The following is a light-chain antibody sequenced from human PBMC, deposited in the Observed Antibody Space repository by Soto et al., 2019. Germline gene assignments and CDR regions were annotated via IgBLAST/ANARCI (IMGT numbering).Light chain of an antibody. J-gene: IGKJ5*01. Sequence: EIVLTQSPGTLSLSQGASATLSCRASQSVSSRYLAWYPKKHGQATRIIIYGASSRAIGIPDRVRGILYGKALTITLRRLEPEDGAVYYGQQYGSSSITFGQGTRLEI. CDR3: QQYGSSSIT. V-gene: IGKV3-20*01. CDR1: QSVSSRY. CDR2: GAS.